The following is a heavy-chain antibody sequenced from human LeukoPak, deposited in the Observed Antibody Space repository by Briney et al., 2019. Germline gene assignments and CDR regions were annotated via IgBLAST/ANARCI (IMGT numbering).Heavy chain of an antibody. V-gene: IGHV3-9*01. CDR1: GFIFDDYA. J-gene: IGHJ3*01. CDR2: ISWNSGTI. CDR3: ARVVGARGAFDF. Sequence: GGSLRLSCAASGFIFDDYAMHWVRHPPGKGLEWVSGISWNSGTIDYADSVKGRFTISRDNAKNSLFLQMNSLRPEDTAFYYCARVVGARGAFDFRGQGTIVTVSS. D-gene: IGHD2-15*01.